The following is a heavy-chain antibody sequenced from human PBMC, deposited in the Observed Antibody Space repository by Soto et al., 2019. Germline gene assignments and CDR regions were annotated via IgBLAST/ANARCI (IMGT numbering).Heavy chain of an antibody. Sequence: GGSLRLSCAASGFTFSSYAMSWVRQAPGKELEWVSAISGSGGSTYYADSVKGRFTISRDNPKNTLYLQMNSLRAEDTAVYYCAKDSTAYSGSYYRYFDYWGQGTLVTVSS. D-gene: IGHD1-26*01. CDR1: GFTFSSYA. CDR3: AKDSTAYSGSYYRYFDY. J-gene: IGHJ4*02. V-gene: IGHV3-23*01. CDR2: ISGSGGST.